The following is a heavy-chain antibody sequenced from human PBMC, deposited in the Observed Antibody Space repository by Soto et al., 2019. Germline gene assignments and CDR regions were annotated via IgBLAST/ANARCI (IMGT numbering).Heavy chain of an antibody. CDR1: GGSISGSPHY. J-gene: IGHJ3*01. V-gene: IGHV4-39*01. CDR2: IFYSGRT. Sequence: QLRLQESGPGLVKPSETLSLPCTVYGGSISGSPHYWGWIRQPPGKGLEWIGHIFYSGRTYSNASLKSRVTLPVDTSQRQFSLLLTSVTASETALYYYARRREETGSQGRAFDPWCQETMVTVCS. D-gene: IGHD1-1*01. CDR3: ARRREETGSQGRAFDP.